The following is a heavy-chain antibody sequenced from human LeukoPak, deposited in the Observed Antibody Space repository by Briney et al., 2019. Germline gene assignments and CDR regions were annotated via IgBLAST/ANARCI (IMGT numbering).Heavy chain of an antibody. CDR2: IYYSGST. Sequence: SETLSLTCTVCGGSISSYYWSWIRQPPGKGLEWIGCIYYSGSTNYNPSLTSRVTISVDTSKNQFSLQLNSVTAADAAVYYCVRDGRDLVTMFDYCGQGTLVTASS. D-gene: IGHD2-21*02. J-gene: IGHJ4*02. CDR3: VRDGRDLVTMFDY. V-gene: IGHV4-59*12. CDR1: GGSISSYY.